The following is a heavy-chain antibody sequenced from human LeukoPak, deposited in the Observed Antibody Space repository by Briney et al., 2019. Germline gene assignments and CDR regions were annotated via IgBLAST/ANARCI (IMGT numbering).Heavy chain of an antibody. CDR1: GGSISSYY. V-gene: IGHV4-59*01. CDR2: IYYSGST. Sequence: PSETLSLTCTVSGGSISSYYWSWIRQPPGKRLEWIGYIYYSGSTNYNPSLKSRVTMSVDTSKNQFSLKLSSVTAADTAVYYCARPPLMDVWGQGTTVTVSS. CDR3: ARPPLMDV. J-gene: IGHJ6*02.